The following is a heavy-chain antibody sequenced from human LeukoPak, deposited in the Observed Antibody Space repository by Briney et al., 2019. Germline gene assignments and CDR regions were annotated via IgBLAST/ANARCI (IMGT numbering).Heavy chain of an antibody. Sequence: GASVKVSCKASGYTFTGYHLHWVRQAPGQGLEWMGWMNLNTGGTNYAQKFEGRVTMTRDTSISSAYMELSRPRSDDTAVYYCATDHSTSPVVAHWGQGTLVTVSS. D-gene: IGHD6-13*01. J-gene: IGHJ4*02. V-gene: IGHV1-2*02. CDR3: ATDHSTSPVVAH. CDR2: MNLNTGGT. CDR1: GYTFTGYH.